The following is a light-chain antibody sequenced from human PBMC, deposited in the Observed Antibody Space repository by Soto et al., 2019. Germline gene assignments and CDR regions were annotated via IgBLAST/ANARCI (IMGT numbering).Light chain of an antibody. CDR1: SSDVGGYNY. V-gene: IGLV2-14*01. CDR2: DVS. J-gene: IGLJ2*01. CDR3: SSYTRTTTLV. Sequence: QSVLTQPASVSGSPGQSITISCTGTSSDVGGYNYVSWYQQHPGKAPQLMIYDVSNRPSGVSDRFSGSKSGNTASLTISGHQAEDEADYYCSSYTRTTTLVFGGGTKLTVL.